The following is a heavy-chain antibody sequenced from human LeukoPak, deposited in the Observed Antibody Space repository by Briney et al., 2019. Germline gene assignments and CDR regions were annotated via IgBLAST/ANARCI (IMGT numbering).Heavy chain of an antibody. Sequence: PSQTLSLTCTVSGGSISSGGYYWSWIRQPPGKGLEWIGYIYHSGSTYYNPSLKSRVTISVDRSKNQFSLKLSSVTAADTAVYYRARDKPYGSGSYDYWGQGTLVTVSS. CDR3: ARDKPYGSGSYDY. J-gene: IGHJ4*02. CDR2: IYHSGST. V-gene: IGHV4-30-2*01. D-gene: IGHD3-10*01. CDR1: GGSISSGGYY.